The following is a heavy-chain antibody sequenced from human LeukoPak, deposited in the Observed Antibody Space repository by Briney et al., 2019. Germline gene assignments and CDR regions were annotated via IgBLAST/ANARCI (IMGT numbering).Heavy chain of an antibody. CDR1: GGSISNYY. CDR3: ARRGYSYADTFDI. D-gene: IGHD5-18*01. Sequence: SETLSLTCTVSGGSISNYYWHWIRQPPGKGLEWIGSIYYSGSTSYNPSLKSRVTISADTSKNQFSLKLTSVTAADTAVYYCARRGYSYADTFDIWGQGTLVTVSS. CDR2: IYYSGST. J-gene: IGHJ3*02. V-gene: IGHV4-59*08.